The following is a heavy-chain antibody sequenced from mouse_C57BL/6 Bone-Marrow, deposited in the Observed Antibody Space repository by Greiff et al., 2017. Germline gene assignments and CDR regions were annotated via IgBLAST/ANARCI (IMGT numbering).Heavy chain of an antibody. Sequence: EVHLVESGGDLVKPGGSLKLSCAASGFTFSSYGMSWVRQTPDKRLEWVATISSGGSYTYYPDSVKGRFTISRDNAKNTLYLQMSSLKSEDTAMYYCARRRVGHYYAMDYWGQGTSVTVSS. V-gene: IGHV5-6*01. CDR2: ISSGGSYT. D-gene: IGHD4-1*01. CDR1: GFTFSSYG. CDR3: ARRRVGHYYAMDY. J-gene: IGHJ4*01.